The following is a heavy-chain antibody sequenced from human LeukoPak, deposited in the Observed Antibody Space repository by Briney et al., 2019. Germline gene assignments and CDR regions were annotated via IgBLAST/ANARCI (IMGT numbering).Heavy chain of an antibody. CDR3: ARDSTGYSNPFDY. D-gene: IGHD3-9*01. V-gene: IGHV4-30-4*01. CDR2: IYYSGST. CDR1: GGSISSGDYY. J-gene: IGHJ4*02. Sequence: PSETLSLTCTVSGGSISSGDYYWSWIRQATGKGLEWIGYIYYSGSTYYNPSLKSRVTISVDTSKNQFSLKLSSVTAADTAVYYCARDSTGYSNPFDYWGQGTLVTVSS.